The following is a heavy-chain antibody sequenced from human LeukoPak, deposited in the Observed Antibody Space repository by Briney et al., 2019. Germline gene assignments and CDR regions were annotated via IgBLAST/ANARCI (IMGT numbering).Heavy chain of an antibody. J-gene: IGHJ4*02. CDR3: ARDAIQGRLTSDY. D-gene: IGHD1-1*01. CDR2: ISTYNGNT. Sequence: ASAKVSCKASGYTFTTYGISWVRQAPGQGLEWMGWISTYNGNTNYAQNLQGRVTMTTDTSTSTAYMELRSLRFDDTAVYYCARDAIQGRLTSDYWGQGTLVTVSS. V-gene: IGHV1-18*01. CDR1: GYTFTTYG.